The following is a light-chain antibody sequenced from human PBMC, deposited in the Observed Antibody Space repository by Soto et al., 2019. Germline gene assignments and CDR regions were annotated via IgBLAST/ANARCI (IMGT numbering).Light chain of an antibody. J-gene: IGKJ1*01. V-gene: IGKV3-20*01. CDR3: HQDFNLPWT. CDR2: GTS. Sequence: EIVLTQSPGTLSLSPGERATLSCRASQTINSNYLVWFQQKPGQAPRLLIYGTSTRATGIPVRFSGSGSGTDFTLTISSLQPEDFAVYFCHQDFNLPWTFGQGTKVDIK. CDR1: QTINSNY.